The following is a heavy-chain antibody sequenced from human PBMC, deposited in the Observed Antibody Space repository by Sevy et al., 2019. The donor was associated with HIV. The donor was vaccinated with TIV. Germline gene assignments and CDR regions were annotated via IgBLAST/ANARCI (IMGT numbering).Heavy chain of an antibody. J-gene: IGHJ6*02. D-gene: IGHD3-10*01. CDR2: ISYDGSNK. Sequence: GGSLRLSCAASGFTFSSYAMHWVRQAPGKGLEWVAVISYDGSNKYYADSVKGRFTISRDNSKNTLYLQMNSLRAEDTAVEYCVRFRTMDKLYYYGMDVWGQGTTVTVSS. CDR1: GFTFSSYA. CDR3: VRFRTMDKLYYYGMDV. V-gene: IGHV3-30-3*01.